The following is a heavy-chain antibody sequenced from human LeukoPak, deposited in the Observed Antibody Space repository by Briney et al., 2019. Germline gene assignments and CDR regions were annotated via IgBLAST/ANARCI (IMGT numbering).Heavy chain of an antibody. D-gene: IGHD2-21*02. CDR3: AKNYCGGDCYTYYFDY. V-gene: IGHV3-30*18. J-gene: IGHJ4*02. CDR2: ISYDGSNK. Sequence: GGSLRLSCAASGFTFSSYAMSWVRQAPGKGLEWVAVISYDGSNKYYADSVKGRFTISRDNSKNTLYLQMNSLRAEDTAVYYCAKNYCGGDCYTYYFDYWGQGTLVTVSS. CDR1: GFTFSSYA.